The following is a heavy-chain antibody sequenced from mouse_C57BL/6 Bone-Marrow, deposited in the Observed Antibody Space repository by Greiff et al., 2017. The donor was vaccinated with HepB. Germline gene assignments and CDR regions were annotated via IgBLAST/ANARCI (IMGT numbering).Heavy chain of an antibody. CDR3: ARSDYYGSSPWWYFDV. CDR1: GYTFTSYW. D-gene: IGHD1-1*01. Sequence: QVQLQQPGAELVKPGASVKLSCKASGYTFTSYWMQWVKQRPGQGLEWIGEIDPSDSYTNYKQKFKGKATLTVDTSSSTAYMQLSSLTSEDSAVYYCARSDYYGSSPWWYFDVWGTGTTVTVSS. V-gene: IGHV1-50*01. CDR2: IDPSDSYT. J-gene: IGHJ1*03.